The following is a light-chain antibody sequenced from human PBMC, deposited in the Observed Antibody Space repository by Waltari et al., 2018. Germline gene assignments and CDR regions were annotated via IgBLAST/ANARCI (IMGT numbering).Light chain of an antibody. Sequence: QMTQSPSSLSASVGDTVTITCQADQPIANYLNWYQQKPGKAPKLLIFDASNLNTGVPSRFGGSCFGRDFTFTITNLQPEDVARYFCQQYDNLLFTFGPGTTVNI. CDR2: DAS. V-gene: IGKV1-33*01. J-gene: IGKJ3*01. CDR1: QPIANY. CDR3: QQYDNLLFT.